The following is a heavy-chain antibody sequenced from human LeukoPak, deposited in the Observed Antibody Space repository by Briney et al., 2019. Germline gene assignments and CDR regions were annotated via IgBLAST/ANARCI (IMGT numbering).Heavy chain of an antibody. CDR2: INHSGST. Sequence: SETLSLTCAVSGGSFSGYYWSGIRRPPGKGLEWIGEINHSGSTNYNPSLKSRVTISVDTSKNQFSLKLSSVTAADTAVYYCARGNRSPYYYGSGSYYYFDYWGQGTLVTVSS. V-gene: IGHV4-34*01. CDR1: GGSFSGYY. D-gene: IGHD3-10*01. J-gene: IGHJ4*02. CDR3: ARGNRSPYYYGSGSYYYFDY.